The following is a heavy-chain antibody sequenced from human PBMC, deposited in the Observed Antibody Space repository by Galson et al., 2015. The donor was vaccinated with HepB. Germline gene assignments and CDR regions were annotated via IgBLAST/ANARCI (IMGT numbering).Heavy chain of an antibody. Sequence: SVKVSCKASGGTFSSYAISWVRQAPGQGLEWMGGIIPIFGTANYAQKFQGRVTITADESTSTAYMELSSLRSEDTAVYYCARVTPYYDFPNGMDVWGQGTTVTVSS. CDR2: IIPIFGTA. CDR3: ARVTPYYDFPNGMDV. V-gene: IGHV1-69*13. CDR1: GGTFSSYA. D-gene: IGHD3-3*01. J-gene: IGHJ6*02.